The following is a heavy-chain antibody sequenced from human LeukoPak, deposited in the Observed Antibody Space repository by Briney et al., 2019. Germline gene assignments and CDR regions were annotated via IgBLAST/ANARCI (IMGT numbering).Heavy chain of an antibody. Sequence: SETLSLTCTVSGGSISSYYWSWIRQPPGKGLEWIGYIYYSGSTNYNPSLKSRVTISVDTSKNQFPLKLSSVTAADTAVYYCATLTGGDDAFDIWGQGTMVTVSS. V-gene: IGHV4-59*01. J-gene: IGHJ3*02. D-gene: IGHD4-23*01. CDR2: IYYSGST. CDR3: ATLTGGDDAFDI. CDR1: GGSISSYY.